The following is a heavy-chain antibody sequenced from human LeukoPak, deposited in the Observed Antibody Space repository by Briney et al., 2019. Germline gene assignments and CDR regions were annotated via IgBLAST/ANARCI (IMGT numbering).Heavy chain of an antibody. D-gene: IGHD5-18*01. V-gene: IGHV4-31*02. CDR2: IYYSGDT. Sequence: SETLSLTCTVSGGSISSGDYYWSWIRQHPGKGLEWIGYIYYSGDTYYNPSLKNRVTISVDTSKNQFSLKLSSVTAADTAVYYCARAPRDTNSWYYFDYWGQGTLVSVSS. J-gene: IGHJ4*02. CDR1: GGSISSGDYY. CDR3: ARAPRDTNSWYYFDY.